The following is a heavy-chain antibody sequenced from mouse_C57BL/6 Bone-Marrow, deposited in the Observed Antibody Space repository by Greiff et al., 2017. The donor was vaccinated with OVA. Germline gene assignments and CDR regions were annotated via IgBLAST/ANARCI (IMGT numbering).Heavy chain of an antibody. CDR2: ISSGSSTI. J-gene: IGHJ2*01. CDR1: GFTFSDYG. Sequence: EVKLVESGGGLVKPGGSLKLSCAASGFTFSDYGMHWVRQAPEKGLEWVAYISSGSSTIYYADTVKGRFTISRDNAKNTLFLQMTSLRSEDTAMYYCARMITTVAYFDYWGQGTTLTVSS. CDR3: ARMITTVAYFDY. D-gene: IGHD1-1*01. V-gene: IGHV5-17*01.